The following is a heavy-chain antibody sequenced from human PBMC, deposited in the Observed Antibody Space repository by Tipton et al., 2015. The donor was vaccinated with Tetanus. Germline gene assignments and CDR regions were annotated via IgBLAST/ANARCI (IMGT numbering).Heavy chain of an antibody. CDR2: IYYGGAT. Sequence: TLSLTCSVSGGSVNSGTYYWSWIRQPPGKGLEWLGDIYYGGATQYNPSLDSRVTISMDTSKNQVSLRLTSVTAADTAVYYCARADYNLSKKGPFDSWGQGTLVLVSS. J-gene: IGHJ4*02. CDR3: ARADYNLSKKGPFDS. V-gene: IGHV4-61*01. D-gene: IGHD3-10*01. CDR1: GGSVNSGTYY.